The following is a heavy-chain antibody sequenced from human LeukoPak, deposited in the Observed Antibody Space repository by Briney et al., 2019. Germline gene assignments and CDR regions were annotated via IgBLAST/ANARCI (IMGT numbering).Heavy chain of an antibody. Sequence: GGSLRLSCAASGFTFSDYYMSWIRQAPGKGLEWVSYISSSGSTIYYADSVKGRFTISRDNAKNSLYLQMNSLRAEDTAVYYCARSGSSWALDAFDIWGQGTMVTVSS. J-gene: IGHJ3*02. CDR3: ARSGSSWALDAFDI. CDR1: GFTFSDYY. V-gene: IGHV3-11*04. D-gene: IGHD6-13*01. CDR2: ISSSGSTI.